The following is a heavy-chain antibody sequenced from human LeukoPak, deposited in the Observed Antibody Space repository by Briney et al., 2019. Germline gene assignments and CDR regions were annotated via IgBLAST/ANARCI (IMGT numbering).Heavy chain of an antibody. CDR1: GFTFGISA. J-gene: IGHJ4*02. V-gene: IGHV3-30*02. D-gene: IGHD2-2*01. Sequence: GGSLRLSCAASGFTFGISAMHWVRQTPGKGLECVAFIQFDGSYKHYSDSVKGRFTISRDNSKNTLYLEMNSLRPEDTAVYYCATHCSGTACHRDYWGQGTLVTVSS. CDR3: ATHCSGTACHRDY. CDR2: IQFDGSYK.